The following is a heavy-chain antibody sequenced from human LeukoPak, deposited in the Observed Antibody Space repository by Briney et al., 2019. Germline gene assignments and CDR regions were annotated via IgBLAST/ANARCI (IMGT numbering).Heavy chain of an antibody. D-gene: IGHD5-24*01. CDR2: IDPKRGVT. CDR3: ATSREMGTRGDY. J-gene: IGHJ4*02. V-gene: IGHV1-2*02. Sequence: SVKVSCKASGYTFTGDYMHSVRQAPGPGLESMGWIDPKRGVTNYGQKFQGRVTMTRDTSLNTAYMELNSLTSDDTAVYYCATSREMGTRGDYWGQGTLVTVSS. CDR1: GYTFTGDY.